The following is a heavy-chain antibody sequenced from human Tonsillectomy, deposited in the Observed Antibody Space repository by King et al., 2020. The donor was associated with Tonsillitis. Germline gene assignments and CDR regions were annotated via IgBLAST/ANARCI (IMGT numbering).Heavy chain of an antibody. V-gene: IGHV3-21*01. CDR2: ISSSSSYI. CDR3: ARDGGESGLGY. D-gene: IGHD3-16*01. J-gene: IGHJ4*02. CDR1: GFTFISYT. Sequence: VQLVESGGGLVKPGGSLRLSCAASGFTFISYTMNWVRQAPGKGLEWVSSISSSSSYIYYADSVKGRFTISRDNAKNSLYLQMNSLRAEDTAVYYCARDGGESGLGYWGQGTLVTVSS.